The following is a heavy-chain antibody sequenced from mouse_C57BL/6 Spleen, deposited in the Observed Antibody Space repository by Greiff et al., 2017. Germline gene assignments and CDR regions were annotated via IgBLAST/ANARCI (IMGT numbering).Heavy chain of an antibody. D-gene: IGHD1-1*01. V-gene: IGHV1-15*01. Sequence: QVQLQQSGAELVRPGASVTLSCKASGYTFTDYEMHWVKQTPVHGLEWIGAIDPETGGTAYNQKFTGKAILTADKSSSTAYMELRSLTSEESAVYYCTRSYYGSSYRYFDVWGTGTTVTVSS. CDR3: TRSYYGSSYRYFDV. J-gene: IGHJ1*03. CDR1: GYTFTDYE. CDR2: IDPETGGT.